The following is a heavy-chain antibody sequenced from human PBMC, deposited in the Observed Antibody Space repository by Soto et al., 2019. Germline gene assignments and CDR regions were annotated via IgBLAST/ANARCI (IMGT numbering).Heavy chain of an antibody. CDR3: ARRGIAAAGTMEGWFDP. CDR2: IIPIFGTA. V-gene: IGHV1-69*06. D-gene: IGHD6-13*01. CDR1: GGTFSSYA. Sequence: QVQLVQSGAEVKKPGSSVKVSCKASGGTFSSYAISWVRQAPGQGLEWMGGIIPIFGTANYAQKFQGRVTITADKSTSTAYMGLSSLRSEDTAVYYCARRGIAAAGTMEGWFDPWGQGTLVTVSS. J-gene: IGHJ5*02.